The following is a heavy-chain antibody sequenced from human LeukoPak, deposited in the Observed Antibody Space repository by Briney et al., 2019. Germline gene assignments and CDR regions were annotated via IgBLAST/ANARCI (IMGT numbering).Heavy chain of an antibody. D-gene: IGHD2-21*02. Sequence: GGSLRLSCAASGFTFSSYAMSWVRQAPGKGLEWVSAISGSGGSTYYADSVKGRFTISRDNSKNTLYLQMNSLRAEDTAVYYCAREPPERDCGGDCYDYWGQGTLVTVSS. V-gene: IGHV3-23*01. CDR1: GFTFSSYA. J-gene: IGHJ4*02. CDR3: AREPPERDCGGDCYDY. CDR2: ISGSGGST.